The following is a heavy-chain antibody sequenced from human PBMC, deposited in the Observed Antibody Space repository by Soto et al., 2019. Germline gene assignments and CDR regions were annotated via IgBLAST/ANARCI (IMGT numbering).Heavy chain of an antibody. CDR2: IDPSDSYT. J-gene: IGHJ4*02. D-gene: IGHD2-15*01. V-gene: IGHV5-10-1*01. Sequence: GESLKISCKGSGYSFTSYWISRVRQMPGKGLEWMGRIDPSDSYTNYSPSFQGHVTISADKSISTAYLQWSSLKASDTAMYYCARHATSCSGGSCYEGYFDYWGQGTLVTVSS. CDR1: GYSFTSYW. CDR3: ARHATSCSGGSCYEGYFDY.